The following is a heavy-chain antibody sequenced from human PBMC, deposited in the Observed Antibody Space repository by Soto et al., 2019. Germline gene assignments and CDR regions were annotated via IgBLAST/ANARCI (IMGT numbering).Heavy chain of an antibody. D-gene: IGHD3-10*01. V-gene: IGHV1-69*13. CDR2: IIPIFGAP. CDR3: ARDRTGSLQTYYFDS. CDR1: GGRLNSYA. Sequence: ASVKVCCKASGGRLNSYAMSWLRQEKEQGLEWLGGIIPIFGAPNYAQKFQGRVTITADESTSTAYMEPSSLRSEDTAVYYCARDRTGSLQTYYFDSWGQGALVTVSS. J-gene: IGHJ4*02.